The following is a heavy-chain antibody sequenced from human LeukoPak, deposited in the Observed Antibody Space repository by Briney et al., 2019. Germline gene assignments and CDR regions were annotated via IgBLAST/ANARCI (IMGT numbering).Heavy chain of an antibody. CDR3: AREGLRYFDWL. V-gene: IGHV3-21*01. D-gene: IGHD3-9*01. CDR2: ISSSSSYI. J-gene: IGHJ4*02. Sequence: GGSLRLSCAASGFTFSSYAMNWVRQAPGKGLEWVSSISSSSSYIYYADSVKGRFTISRDNSKNTLYLQMNSLRAEDTAVYYCAREGLRYFDWLWGQGTLVTVSS. CDR1: GFTFSSYA.